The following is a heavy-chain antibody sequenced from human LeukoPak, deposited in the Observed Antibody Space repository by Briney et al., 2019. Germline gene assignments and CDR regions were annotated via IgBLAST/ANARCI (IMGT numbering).Heavy chain of an antibody. Sequence: ASVKVSCKASGYTFTRYGTSWVRQAPGQGLEWMGWISAYNGNTNYAQKLQGRVTMTTDTSTRTAYMELRSLRSDDTAVYYCARHYYYDSNGYYYDYWGQGTLVTVSS. CDR1: GYTFTRYG. J-gene: IGHJ4*02. CDR2: ISAYNGNT. CDR3: ARHYYYDSNGYYYDY. D-gene: IGHD3-22*01. V-gene: IGHV1-18*01.